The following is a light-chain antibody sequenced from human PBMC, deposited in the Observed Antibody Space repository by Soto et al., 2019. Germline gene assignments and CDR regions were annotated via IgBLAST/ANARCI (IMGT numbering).Light chain of an antibody. J-gene: IGKJ2*01. CDR3: QQYGSSPPYT. Sequence: EIVLTQSPGTLSLSPGERATLSCRASHSVSSSYLAWYQQKPGQAPRLLIYGASSRATGIPDRFSGSGSGTDSTLTISRLEPQDFAVYYCQQYGSSPPYTFGQGTKLEIK. CDR2: GAS. V-gene: IGKV3-20*01. CDR1: HSVSSSY.